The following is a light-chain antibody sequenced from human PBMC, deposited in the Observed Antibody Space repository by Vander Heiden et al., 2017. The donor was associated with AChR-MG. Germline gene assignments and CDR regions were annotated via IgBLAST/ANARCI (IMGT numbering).Light chain of an antibody. V-gene: IGKV1-5*03. J-gene: IGKJ2*03. CDR3: QQYNSFCS. CDR1: ETISSW. CDR2: KAS. Sequence: DIQMTQSPSTLSASVGDRVTISCRASETISSWLAWYQQKPGKAPKLLIYKASNLESGVPSRFSGSGSGTEFNLTISSLQPDDFATYYCQQYNSFCSFGQGTKLEIK.